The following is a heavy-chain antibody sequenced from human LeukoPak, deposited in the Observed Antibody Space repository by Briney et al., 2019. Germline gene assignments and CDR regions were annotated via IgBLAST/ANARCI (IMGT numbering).Heavy chain of an antibody. J-gene: IGHJ6*03. CDR3: ARGVVSYYYYYMDV. CDR2: INHSGST. V-gene: IGHV4-34*01. CDR1: GGSFSGYY. Sequence: SETLSLTCAVSGGSFSGYYWSWIRQPPGKGLEWIGEINHSGSTTYNPSPKSRLNISVDTSTNHFSLKSSSVTAADTAVYYCARGVVSYYYYYMDVWGKGTTVPVSS. D-gene: IGHD2-15*01.